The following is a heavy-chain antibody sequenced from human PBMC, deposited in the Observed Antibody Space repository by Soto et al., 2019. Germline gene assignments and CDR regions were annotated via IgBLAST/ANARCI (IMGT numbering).Heavy chain of an antibody. J-gene: IGHJ6*03. V-gene: IGHV3-30*18. CDR2: ISYDGSNK. CDR1: GFTFSSYG. D-gene: IGHD6-19*01. CDR3: AKAGYSSGWYVNYYMDV. Sequence: PGGSLRLSCAASGFTFSSYGMHWVRQAPGKGLEWVAVISYDGSNKYYADSVKGRFTISRDNSKNTLYLQMNSLRAEDTAVYYCAKAGYSSGWYVNYYMDVWGKGTTVTVSS.